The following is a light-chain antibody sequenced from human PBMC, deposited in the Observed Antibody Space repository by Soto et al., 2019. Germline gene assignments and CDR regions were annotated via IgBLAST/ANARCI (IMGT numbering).Light chain of an antibody. J-gene: IGLJ2*01. CDR3: QSYDSSLSAL. Sequence: QSVLTQPPSVSGAPGQTVTISCTGSSSNIGAGYDVHWYQQLPGKAPKLLIYGNSNRPSGVPDRFSGSKSGTSASLAITGLQAEDEADYYCQSYDSSLSALFGGGTKLTVL. CDR1: SSNIGAGYD. CDR2: GNS. V-gene: IGLV1-40*01.